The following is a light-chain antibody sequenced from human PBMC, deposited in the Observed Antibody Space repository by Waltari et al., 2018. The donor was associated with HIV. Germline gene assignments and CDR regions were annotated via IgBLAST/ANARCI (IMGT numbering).Light chain of an antibody. J-gene: IGLJ1*01. CDR1: SSDVGGYNY. CDR3: SSYTSSSTRV. Sequence: QSALTQPASVSGSPGQSITISCTGTSSDVGGYNYVSWYQQHPGKAPKLMIYDVSNRPSGVSNRFSGSTSGNAASLTISGLQAEEEADYYCSSYTSSSTRVFGTGTKVTVL. CDR2: DVS. V-gene: IGLV2-14*01.